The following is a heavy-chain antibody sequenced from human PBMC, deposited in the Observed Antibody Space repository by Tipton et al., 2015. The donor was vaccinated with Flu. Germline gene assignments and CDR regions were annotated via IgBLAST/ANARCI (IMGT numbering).Heavy chain of an antibody. D-gene: IGHD4-17*01. CDR3: ARGDYGDYDHEADGFDI. J-gene: IGHJ3*02. CDR2: VHRQGST. V-gene: IGHV4-38-2*02. CDR1: GDSIASDYY. Sequence: TLSLTCSVSGDSIASDYYWAWVRQPPGKGLEWIGNVHRQGSTYYSPSLRSRVTIAVDRSKNQFSLRLSSVTAADTAMYYCARGDYGDYDHEADGFDIWGQGTLVTVSA.